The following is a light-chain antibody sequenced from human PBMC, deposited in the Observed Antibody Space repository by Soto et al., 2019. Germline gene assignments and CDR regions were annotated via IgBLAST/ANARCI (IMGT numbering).Light chain of an antibody. CDR1: QSFSSY. J-gene: IGKJ1*01. Sequence: IVLTQSPATLSLSPGERATLACRASQSFSSYLAWYQDKPGQAPRLLIYDASNRATGIPARFSGGGSGTDFTLTISRLEPEDFAVYYCQQCGSSPWTFGQGTKVDIK. CDR3: QQCGSSPWT. V-gene: IGKV3-11*01. CDR2: DAS.